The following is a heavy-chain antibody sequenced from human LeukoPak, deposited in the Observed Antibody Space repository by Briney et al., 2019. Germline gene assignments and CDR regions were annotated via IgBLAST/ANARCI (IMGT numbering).Heavy chain of an antibody. Sequence: PGGSLRLSCAASGFTFSSYWMHWARQAPGKGLVWVSRINGDGSSTTYVDSVMGRFTISRDNAKNTLYLQMNSVRAEDTAVYYCARGNIAAAGIHYWGQGTLVIVSS. D-gene: IGHD6-13*01. CDR1: GFTFSSYW. V-gene: IGHV3-74*01. J-gene: IGHJ4*02. CDR2: INGDGSST. CDR3: ARGNIAAAGIHY.